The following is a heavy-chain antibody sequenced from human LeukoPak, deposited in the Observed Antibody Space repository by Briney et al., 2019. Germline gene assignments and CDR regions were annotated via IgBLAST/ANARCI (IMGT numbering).Heavy chain of an antibody. CDR3: ARQSSIVGLVGAPYYYYYMDV. D-gene: IGHD3-10*01. CDR1: GGSISSSSYY. V-gene: IGHV4-39*07. Sequence: SETLSLTCTVSGGSISSSSYYWGWLRQPPGKGLEWIGSIYYSGSTYYNPSLKSRVTISVDRSKNQFSLKLSSVTAADTAVYYCARQSSIVGLVGAPYYYYYMDVWGKGTTVTVSS. J-gene: IGHJ6*03. CDR2: IYYSGST.